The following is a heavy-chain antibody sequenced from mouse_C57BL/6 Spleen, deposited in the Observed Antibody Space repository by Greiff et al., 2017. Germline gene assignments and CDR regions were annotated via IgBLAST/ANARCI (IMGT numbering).Heavy chain of an antibody. V-gene: IGHV1-82*01. J-gene: IGHJ4*01. CDR2: IYPGDGDT. D-gene: IGHD1-1*01. CDR1: GYAFSSSW. CDR3: TRKADYYGSSPHYYAMDY. Sequence: VKLMESGPELVKPGASVKISCKASGYAFSSSWMNWVKQRPGKGLEWIGRIYPGDGDTNYNGKFKGKATLTADKSSSTAYMELRSLTSEDSAVYYCTRKADYYGSSPHYYAMDYWGQGTSVTVSS.